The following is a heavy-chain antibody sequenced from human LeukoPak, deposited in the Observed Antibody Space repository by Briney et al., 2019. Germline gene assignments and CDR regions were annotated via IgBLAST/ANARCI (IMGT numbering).Heavy chain of an antibody. Sequence: SETLSLTCAVSGGSISSGGYYWSWIRQHPGKGLEWIGYIYYSGSTYYNPSLKSRVTISVDTSKSQFSLTLSSVTAADTAVYYCARVRTDYYYYGMDVWGQGTTVTVSS. CDR3: ARVRTDYYYYGMDV. D-gene: IGHD1-1*01. CDR2: IYYSGST. CDR1: GGSISSGGYY. V-gene: IGHV4-31*11. J-gene: IGHJ6*02.